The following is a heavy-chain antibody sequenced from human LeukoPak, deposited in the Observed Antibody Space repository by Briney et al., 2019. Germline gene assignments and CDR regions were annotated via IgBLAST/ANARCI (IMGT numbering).Heavy chain of an antibody. Sequence: ALVKVCCKASGYTFTGYYMHWVRQAPGQGLEWMGWINPNSGGTNYAQKFQGRVTMTRDTSISTAYMELSRLRSDDTAVYYCARESLLWFGVVDYWGQGTLVTVSS. J-gene: IGHJ4*01. CDR2: INPNSGGT. CDR1: GYTFTGYY. CDR3: ARESLLWFGVVDY. V-gene: IGHV1-2*02. D-gene: IGHD3-10*01.